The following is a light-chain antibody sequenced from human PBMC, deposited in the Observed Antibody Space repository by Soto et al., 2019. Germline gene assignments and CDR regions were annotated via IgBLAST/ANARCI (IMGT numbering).Light chain of an antibody. CDR1: QGTSSY. CDR3: QQYGSSST. J-gene: IGKJ4*01. Sequence: DIQMTQSPSTLSASVGDRVTITCRASQGTSSYLAWFQQKPGRAPKLLIYAASTLQSGVPARFSGSGSGTDFTLTISRLEPEDFAVYYCQQYGSSSTFGGGTNVDIK. CDR2: AAS. V-gene: IGKV1-9*01.